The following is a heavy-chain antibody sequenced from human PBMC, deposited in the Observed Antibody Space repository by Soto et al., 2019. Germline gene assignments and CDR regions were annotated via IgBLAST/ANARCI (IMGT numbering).Heavy chain of an antibody. CDR1: GFTFSSYA. CDR3: ARDREATITGFDY. J-gene: IGHJ4*02. V-gene: IGHV3-30-3*01. Sequence: GGSLRLSCAASGFTFSSYAMHWVRQAPGKGLEWVAVISYDGSNKYYADSVKGRFTISRDNSKNTLYLQMNSLRAEDTAVYYCARDREATITGFDYWGQGTLVTVSS. D-gene: IGHD5-12*01. CDR2: ISYDGSNK.